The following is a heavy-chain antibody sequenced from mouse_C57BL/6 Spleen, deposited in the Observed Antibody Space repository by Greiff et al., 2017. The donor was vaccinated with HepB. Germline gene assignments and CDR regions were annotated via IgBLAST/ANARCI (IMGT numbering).Heavy chain of an antibody. Sequence: DVMLVESGGGLVKPGGSLKLSCAASGFTFSSYAMSWVRQTPEKRLEWVATISDGGSYTYYPDNVKGRFTISRDNAKNNLYLQMSHLKSEDTAMYYCARALNYYGSVDYWGQGTSVTVSS. J-gene: IGHJ4*01. D-gene: IGHD1-1*01. CDR3: ARALNYYGSVDY. CDR1: GFTFSSYA. CDR2: ISDGGSYT. V-gene: IGHV5-4*03.